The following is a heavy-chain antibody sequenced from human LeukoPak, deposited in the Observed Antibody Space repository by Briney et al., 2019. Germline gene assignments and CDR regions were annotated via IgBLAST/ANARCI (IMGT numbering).Heavy chain of an antibody. CDR3: AELGITMIGGV. J-gene: IGHJ6*04. CDR2: ISSSSTTI. D-gene: IGHD3-10*02. CDR1: GFTFSSYS. V-gene: IGHV3-48*04. Sequence: GGSLRLSCAASGFTFSSYSMTWVRQAPGKGLEWVSYISSSSTTIYYADSVKGRFTISRDNAKNSLYLQMNSLRAEDTAVYYCAELGITMIGGVWGKGTTVTISS.